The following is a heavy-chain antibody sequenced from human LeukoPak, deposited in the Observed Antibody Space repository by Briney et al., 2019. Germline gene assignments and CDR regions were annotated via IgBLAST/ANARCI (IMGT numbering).Heavy chain of an antibody. J-gene: IGHJ4*02. CDR2: IYYSGST. V-gene: IGHV4-31*03. Sequence: PSQTLSLTCTVSGGSISSGGYYWSWIRQHPGKGLEWIGYIYYSGSTYYNPSLKSRVTISVDTPKNQFSLKLSSVTAADTAVYYCARGYDSSGYYDYWGQGTLVTVSS. D-gene: IGHD3-22*01. CDR1: GGSISSGGYY. CDR3: ARGYDSSGYYDY.